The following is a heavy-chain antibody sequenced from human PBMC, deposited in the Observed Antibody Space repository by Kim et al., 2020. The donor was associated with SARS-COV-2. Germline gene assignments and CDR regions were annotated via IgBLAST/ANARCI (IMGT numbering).Heavy chain of an antibody. V-gene: IGHV3-7*01. CDR3: TTVDV. J-gene: IGHJ2*01. CDR2: IKQDGSEK. Sequence: GGSLRLSCAGSGFTFSSNWMSWVRQAPGKGLEWVANIKQDGSEKNYVDSVKGRFTISRDNAKNSLYLQMNSLRAEDTAVYYCTTVDVWGRGTLVTVSS. CDR1: GFTFSSNW. D-gene: IGHD1-26*01.